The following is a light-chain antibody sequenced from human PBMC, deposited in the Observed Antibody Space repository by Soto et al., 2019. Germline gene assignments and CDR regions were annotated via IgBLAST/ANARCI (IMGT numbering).Light chain of an antibody. CDR3: QQYGRAPWT. Sequence: EIVLTQSPGTLSLSPGERATLSCRASQSVSTTYLAWYQQKPGQAPRLLIYGASNRATGIPDRFSGSGSGTDFTLTISRLSPEDFAVYYCQQYGRAPWTFGQGTKVEIK. V-gene: IGKV3-20*01. CDR2: GAS. J-gene: IGKJ1*01. CDR1: QSVSTTY.